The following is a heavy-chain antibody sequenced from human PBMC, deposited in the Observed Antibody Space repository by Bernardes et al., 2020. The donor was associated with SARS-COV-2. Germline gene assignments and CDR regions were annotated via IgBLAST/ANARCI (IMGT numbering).Heavy chain of an antibody. V-gene: IGHV3-74*01. CDR3: GRDLAGWGSL. D-gene: IGHD3-10*01. Sequence: GESLKISCTASGFTFSSFWMHWVRQVPGKGLVWVSRTNEDGTITDYADSVKGRFTISRDNAKNTLYLQMNSLRAEDTAVYYCGRDLAGWGSLWGQGTLVTVSS. CDR2: TNEDGTIT. CDR1: GFTFSSFW. J-gene: IGHJ4*02.